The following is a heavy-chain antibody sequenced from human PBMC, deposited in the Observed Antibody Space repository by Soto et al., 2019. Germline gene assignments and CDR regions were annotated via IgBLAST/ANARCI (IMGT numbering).Heavy chain of an antibody. V-gene: IGHV4-30-4*08. CDR1: GDSLSGGDYY. J-gene: IGHJ4*02. Sequence: KPSETLSLTCTVSGDSLSGGDYYWSWIRQPPGKGLEWIGDIYYTGFTFYSPSLKSRLTISLDSSKNQFSLRLNSVTAADTAVYFCARAYRINGWSDYFFDYWGQGTLVTVSS. CDR2: IYYTGFT. CDR3: ARAYRINGWSDYFFDY. D-gene: IGHD6-19*01.